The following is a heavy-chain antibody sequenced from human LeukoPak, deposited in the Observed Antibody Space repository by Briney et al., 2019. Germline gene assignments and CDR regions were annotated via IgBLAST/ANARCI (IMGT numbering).Heavy chain of an antibody. Sequence: ASVKVSCKASGGTFSSYAISWVRQAPGQGLEWMGRIIPIFGTANYAQKFQGRVTITTDESPSTAYMELSSLRSEDTAVYYCARSRYDFWSGYSSGDAFDIWGQGTMVTVSS. V-gene: IGHV1-69*05. CDR2: IIPIFGTA. CDR3: ARSRYDFWSGYSSGDAFDI. J-gene: IGHJ3*02. D-gene: IGHD3-3*01. CDR1: GGTFSSYA.